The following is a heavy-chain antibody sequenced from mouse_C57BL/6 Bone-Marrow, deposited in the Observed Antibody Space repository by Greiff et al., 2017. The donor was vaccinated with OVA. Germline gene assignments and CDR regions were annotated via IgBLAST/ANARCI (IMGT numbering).Heavy chain of an antibody. CDR3: ASYGNYFDY. CDR1: GYTFTSYG. J-gene: IGHJ2*01. V-gene: IGHV1-81*01. CDR2: IYPRSGNT. Sequence: QVQLKQSGAELARPGASVKLSCKASGYTFTSYGISWVKQRTGQGLEWIGEIYPRSGNTYYNEKFKGKATLTADKSSSTAYMQLSSLTSEDSAVYYCASYGNYFDYWGQGTTLTVSS. D-gene: IGHD2-1*01.